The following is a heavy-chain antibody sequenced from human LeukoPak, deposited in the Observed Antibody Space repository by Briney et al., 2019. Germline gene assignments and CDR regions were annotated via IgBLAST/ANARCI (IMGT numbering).Heavy chain of an antibody. V-gene: IGHV3-48*03. J-gene: IGHJ3*02. Sequence: GGSLRLSCAASGFTFSSHEMNWVRQAPGKGLECVSYISSSGSSKYYADSVKGRFTISRDNAKNSLYLQMNSLRAEDTAVYYCARGGGTDYKYNAFDIWGQGTMVTVSS. D-gene: IGHD4-11*01. CDR1: GFTFSSHE. CDR3: ARGGGTDYKYNAFDI. CDR2: ISSSGSSK.